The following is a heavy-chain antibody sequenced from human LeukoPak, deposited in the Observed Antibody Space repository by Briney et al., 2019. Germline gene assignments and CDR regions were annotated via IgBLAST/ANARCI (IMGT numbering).Heavy chain of an antibody. CDR1: GVSISSYY. D-gene: IGHD3-3*01. CDR3: ARDAGYGEYYDFWSGPYGMDV. Sequence: PSETLSLTCTVSGVSISSYYWSWIRQPPGKGLEWIGYIYYSGSTNYNPSLKSRVTISVDTSKNQFSLKLSSVTAADTAVYYCARDAGYGEYYDFWSGPYGMDVWGQGTTVTVSS. V-gene: IGHV4-59*01. CDR2: IYYSGST. J-gene: IGHJ6*02.